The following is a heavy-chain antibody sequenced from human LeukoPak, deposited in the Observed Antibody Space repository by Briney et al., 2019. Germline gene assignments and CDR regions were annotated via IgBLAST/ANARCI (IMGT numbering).Heavy chain of an antibody. Sequence: ASVKVSCKASGYTFTNNYLHWVRQAPGQGLEWMGMIYPRDGSTSXXXNFQGRVTVTRDTSTTTVHMELRGLRSEDTAVYYCARDQEGFDYWGQGTVVTVSS. CDR3: ARDQEGFDY. V-gene: IGHV1-46*01. CDR2: IYPRDGST. CDR1: GYTFTNNY. J-gene: IGHJ4*02.